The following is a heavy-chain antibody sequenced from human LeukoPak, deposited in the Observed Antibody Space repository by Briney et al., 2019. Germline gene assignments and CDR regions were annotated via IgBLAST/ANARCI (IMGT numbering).Heavy chain of an antibody. Sequence: ASVTVSCKASGYTFTSYAMHWVRQAPGQRPEWMGWINAGNGNTKYSQKFQGRVTITRDTSASTAYMELSSLRSEDTAVYYCASNRVPVDAFDIWGQGTMVTVSS. J-gene: IGHJ3*02. D-gene: IGHD2/OR15-2a*01. CDR1: GYTFTSYA. CDR2: INAGNGNT. V-gene: IGHV1-3*01. CDR3: ASNRVPVDAFDI.